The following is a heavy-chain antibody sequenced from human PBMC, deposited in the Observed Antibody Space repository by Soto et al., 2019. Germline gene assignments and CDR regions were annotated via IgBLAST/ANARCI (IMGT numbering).Heavy chain of an antibody. J-gene: IGHJ3*02. CDR3: ARDTALAQAFDI. Sequence: QVQLVQSGSEVKSPGSSVRVSCKASGGTFSSSAINWVRQAPGQGLEWMGGIIPIIGTTHYAQNIQGRVSITADESTTTAYMDLSSLRSDDTAVYYCARDTALAQAFDIWGQGTMVTVSA. D-gene: IGHD2-21*02. CDR1: GGTFSSSA. CDR2: IIPIIGTT. V-gene: IGHV1-69*01.